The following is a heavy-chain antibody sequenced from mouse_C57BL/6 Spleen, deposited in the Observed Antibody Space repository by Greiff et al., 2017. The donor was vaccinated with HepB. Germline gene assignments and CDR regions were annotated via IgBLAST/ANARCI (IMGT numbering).Heavy chain of an antibody. CDR3: VGQWNHSYAMDY. Sequence: EVQLVESGGGLVQPKGSLKLSCAASGFSFNTYAMNWVRQAPGKGLEWVARIRSKSNNYATNYADSVKDRFTISRAYSASMLYLQMNKLKTEDIAMYYCVGQWNHSYAMDYWGQGTSVTVSS. V-gene: IGHV10-1*01. CDR1: GFSFNTYA. CDR2: IRSKSNNYAT. J-gene: IGHJ4*01.